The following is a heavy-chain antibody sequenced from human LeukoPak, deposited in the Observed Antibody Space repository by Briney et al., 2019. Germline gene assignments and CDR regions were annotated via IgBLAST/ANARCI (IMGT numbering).Heavy chain of an antibody. Sequence: GGSLRLSRAASGFTFSSYAMHWVRQASGKGLEWVAVISYDGSNKYYADSVKGRFTISRDNSKNTLYLQMNSLRAEDTAVYYCARDGWLQPQTSAFDYWGQGTLVTVSS. J-gene: IGHJ4*02. D-gene: IGHD5-24*01. V-gene: IGHV3-30-3*01. CDR2: ISYDGSNK. CDR1: GFTFSSYA. CDR3: ARDGWLQPQTSAFDY.